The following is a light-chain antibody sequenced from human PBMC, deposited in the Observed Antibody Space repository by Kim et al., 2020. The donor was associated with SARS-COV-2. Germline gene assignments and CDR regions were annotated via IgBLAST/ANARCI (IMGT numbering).Light chain of an antibody. Sequence: EIVMTQSPVTLSVSPGERATLSCRASQSVSSNLAWYQQKPGQAPRLLMYGASTRATGIPTRFSGSGSGTEFTLTISSLQSEDFAVYYCQQYSDWPPRTFGQGTRLDIK. CDR3: QQYSDWPPRT. V-gene: IGKV3-15*01. CDR2: GAS. J-gene: IGKJ5*01. CDR1: QSVSSN.